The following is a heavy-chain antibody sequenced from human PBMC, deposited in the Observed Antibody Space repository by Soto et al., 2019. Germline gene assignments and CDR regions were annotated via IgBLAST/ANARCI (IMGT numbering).Heavy chain of an antibody. CDR1: GFTFNNFA. CDR3: AKDLPFGGYCSDSGCPTLLDY. Sequence: EVQPLESGGGLVQPGGSLRLSCAAYGFTFNNFAMSWVRQAPGKGLEWVSGISGSGGGTYYADSVKGRFTISRDNSKNTLYLQMNSLGADDTAVYYCAKDLPFGGYCSDSGCPTLLDYWGLGTLVAVSS. V-gene: IGHV3-23*01. CDR2: ISGSGGGT. D-gene: IGHD2-15*01. J-gene: IGHJ4*02.